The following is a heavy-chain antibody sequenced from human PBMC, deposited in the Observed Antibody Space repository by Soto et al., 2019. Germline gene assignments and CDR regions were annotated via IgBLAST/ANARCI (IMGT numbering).Heavy chain of an antibody. CDR3: ARGEGMADFDY. CDR1: GGSISSGDYY. CDR2: IYYSGST. J-gene: IGHJ4*02. Sequence: PSETLSLTCTVSGGSISSGDYYWSWIRQPPGKGLEWIGYIYYSGSTYCNPSLKSRVTISVDTSKNQFSLKLSSVTAADTAVYYCARGEGMADFDYWGQGTLVTVSS. D-gene: IGHD1-20*01. V-gene: IGHV4-30-4*01.